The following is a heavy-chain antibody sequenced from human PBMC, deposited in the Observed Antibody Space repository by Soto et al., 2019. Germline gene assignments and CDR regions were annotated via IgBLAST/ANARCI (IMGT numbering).Heavy chain of an antibody. CDR1: GFTVSGNY. J-gene: IGHJ4*02. Sequence: GSLRLSCAASGFTVSGNYMSWVRQAPGKGLEWVSVIYSGGSTYYADSVKGRFTISRHNSENTLYLQMSSLRPEDTAVYYCAVHYDILRFFNYWGQGNLVTVSS. CDR3: AVHYDILRFFNY. V-gene: IGHV3-53*04. D-gene: IGHD3-9*01. CDR2: IYSGGST.